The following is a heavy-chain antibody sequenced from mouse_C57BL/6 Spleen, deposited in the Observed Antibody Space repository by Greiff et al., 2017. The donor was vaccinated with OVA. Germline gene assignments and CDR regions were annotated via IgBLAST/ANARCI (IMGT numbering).Heavy chain of an antibody. CDR1: GYTFTSYW. Sequence: QVQLQQPGAELVRPGSSVKLSCKASGYTFTSYWMDWVKQRPGQGLEWIGNIYPSDSETHYNQEFKDKATLTVDKSSSTAYMQLSSLTSEDSAVYYCARYQLRDAMDYWGQGTSVTVSS. D-gene: IGHD3-1*01. CDR3: ARYQLRDAMDY. V-gene: IGHV1-61*01. J-gene: IGHJ4*01. CDR2: IYPSDSET.